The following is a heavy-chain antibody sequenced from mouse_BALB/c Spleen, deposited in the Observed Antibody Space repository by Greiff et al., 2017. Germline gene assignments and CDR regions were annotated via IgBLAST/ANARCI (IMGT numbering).Heavy chain of an antibody. V-gene: IGHV2-2*02. D-gene: IGHD2-1*01. J-gene: IGHJ2*01. CDR3: ARNNGNYEEVFDY. CDR1: GFSLTSYG. Sequence: VMLVESGPGLVQPSQSLSITCTVSGFSLTSYGVHWVRQSPGKGLEWLGVIWSGGSTDYNAAFISRLSISKDNSKSQVFFKMNSLQANDTAIYYCARNNGNYEEVFDYWGQGTTLTVSS. CDR2: IWSGGST.